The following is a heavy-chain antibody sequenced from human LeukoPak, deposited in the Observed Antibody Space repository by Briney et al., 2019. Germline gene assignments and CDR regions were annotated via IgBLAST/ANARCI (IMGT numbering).Heavy chain of an antibody. CDR1: GFTVGSNY. CDR2: INTDGSTT. Sequence: GGSLRLSCEASGFTVGSNYMSWVRQAPGKGLVWVSRINTDGSTTSYADSVRGRFTISRDNAENTVYLQMNSLGAEDTALYFCARVNTGNWYFDLWGRGTLVTVSS. D-gene: IGHD2/OR15-2a*01. J-gene: IGHJ2*01. V-gene: IGHV3-74*01. CDR3: ARVNTGNWYFDL.